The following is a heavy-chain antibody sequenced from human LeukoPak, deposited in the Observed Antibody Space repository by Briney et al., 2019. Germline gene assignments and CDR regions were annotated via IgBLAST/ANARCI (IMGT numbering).Heavy chain of an antibody. Sequence: GGSLRLSCAASGFTFSNYGMHWVRQAPGKGLEGVVVISYDGSNKYYADSAKGRFTISRDNSKNTLYLQMDSLRAEDTAVYYCAKMGGGIAAAGTAYWGQGTLVTVSS. D-gene: IGHD6-13*01. CDR1: GFTFSNYG. V-gene: IGHV3-30*18. CDR2: ISYDGSNK. J-gene: IGHJ4*02. CDR3: AKMGGGIAAAGTAY.